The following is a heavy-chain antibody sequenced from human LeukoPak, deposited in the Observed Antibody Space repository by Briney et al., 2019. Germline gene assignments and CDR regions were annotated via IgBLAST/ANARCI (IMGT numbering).Heavy chain of an antibody. CDR2: IYTSGST. Sequence: SETLSLTCTVSGGSISSGSYYWSWIRQPAGKGLEWIGRIYTSGSTNYNPSLKSRVTISVDTSKNQFSLKLSSVTAADTAVYYCARDPYYDFWSGYCSPAFDIWGQGTMVTVSS. J-gene: IGHJ3*02. V-gene: IGHV4-61*02. CDR1: GGSISSGSYY. CDR3: ARDPYYDFWSGYCSPAFDI. D-gene: IGHD3-3*01.